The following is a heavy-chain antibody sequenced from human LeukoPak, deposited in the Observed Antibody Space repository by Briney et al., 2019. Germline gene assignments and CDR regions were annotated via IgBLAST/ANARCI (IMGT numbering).Heavy chain of an antibody. CDR3: ARASDIVVLPPPPHYFDP. CDR1: GYTFTGYY. J-gene: IGHJ5*02. D-gene: IGHD2-15*01. Sequence: GASVKVSCKASGYTFTGYYMHWVRQAPGQGLEWMGWINPNSGGTNYAQKFQGRVTMTRDTSISTAYMELSRLRSDDTAVYYCARASDIVVLPPPPHYFDPWGQGTLVTVSS. V-gene: IGHV1-2*02. CDR2: INPNSGGT.